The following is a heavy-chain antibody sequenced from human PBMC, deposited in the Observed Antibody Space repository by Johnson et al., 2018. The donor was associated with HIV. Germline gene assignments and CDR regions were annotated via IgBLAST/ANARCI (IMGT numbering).Heavy chain of an antibody. CDR2: ISFDGSNK. D-gene: IGHD5-24*01. J-gene: IGHJ3*02. CDR1: GFTFSSYV. Sequence: QVQLVESGGGVVRPGGSLRLSCAASGFTFSSYVMHWVRQAPGKGLEGVAVISFDGSNKYYADSVKGRFTISRDNSKNTLYLQMNSLRAEDTAVYYCARGTRGYNLAPDAFDIWGQGTMVTVSS. CDR3: ARGTRGYNLAPDAFDI. V-gene: IGHV3-30*03.